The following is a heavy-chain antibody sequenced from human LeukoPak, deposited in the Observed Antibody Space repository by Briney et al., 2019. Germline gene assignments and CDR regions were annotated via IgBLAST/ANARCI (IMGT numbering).Heavy chain of an antibody. Sequence: PGGSLRLSCAASGFTFSSYWMSWVRQAPRKGLEWVANIKQDGSEKYYVDSVKGRFTISRDNAKNSLYLQMNSLRAEDTAVYYCARYAPYYYDSSGYSYFDYWGQGTLVTVSS. CDR2: IKQDGSEK. CDR3: ARYAPYYYDSSGYSYFDY. CDR1: GFTFSSYW. J-gene: IGHJ4*02. D-gene: IGHD3-22*01. V-gene: IGHV3-7*01.